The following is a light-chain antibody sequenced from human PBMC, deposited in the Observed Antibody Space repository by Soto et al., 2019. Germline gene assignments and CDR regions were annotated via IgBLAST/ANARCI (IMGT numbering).Light chain of an antibody. CDR1: SSDFGGYNY. CDR3: SSYTSSSTFDVV. Sequence: QSALTQPASVSGSPGQSITISCTGTSSDFGGYNYVFWYQHHPGKAPKLMIYDVSNRPSGISNRFSGSKSGNPASLTISGLQAEDEADYYCSSYTSSSTFDVVFGGGTKVTVL. CDR2: DVS. J-gene: IGLJ2*01. V-gene: IGLV2-14*03.